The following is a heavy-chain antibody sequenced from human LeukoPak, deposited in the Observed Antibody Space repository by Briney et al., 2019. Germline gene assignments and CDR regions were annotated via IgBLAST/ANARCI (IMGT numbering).Heavy chain of an antibody. J-gene: IGHJ5*02. D-gene: IGHD2-2*01. CDR3: ARDGTQVPAAMENWFDP. V-gene: IGHV3-74*01. CDR2: INSDGSST. Sequence: GGSLRLSCAASGFTFSSYWMHWVRQAPGKGLVWVSRINSDGSSTSYADSVKGRFTISRDNAKNTLYLQMNSLRAEDTAVYYCARDGTQVPAAMENWFDPWGQGTLVTVSS. CDR1: GFTFSSYW.